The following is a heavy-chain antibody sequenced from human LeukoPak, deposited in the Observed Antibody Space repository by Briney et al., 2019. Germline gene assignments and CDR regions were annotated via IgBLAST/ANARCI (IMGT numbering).Heavy chain of an antibody. J-gene: IGHJ5*02. Sequence: SETLSLTCTVSGGSISSSSYYWGWIRQPPGKGLEWIGSIYYSGSTYYNPSLKSRVTISVDTSKNQFSLKLSSVTAADTAVYYCARIVRWFGESTRPYNWFDPWGQGTLVTVSS. CDR2: IYYSGST. D-gene: IGHD3-10*01. CDR1: GGSISSSSYY. V-gene: IGHV4-39*01. CDR3: ARIVRWFGESTRPYNWFDP.